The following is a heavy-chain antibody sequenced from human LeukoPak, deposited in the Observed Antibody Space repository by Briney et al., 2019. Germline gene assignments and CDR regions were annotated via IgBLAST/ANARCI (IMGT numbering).Heavy chain of an antibody. CDR3: TRTTTANDC. D-gene: IGHD4-17*01. J-gene: IGHJ4*02. V-gene: IGHV3-73*01. CDR2: IRSKANSYAT. Sequence: PGGSLRLSCAASGFTFSSYGMHWVRQAPGKGLEGVGRIRSKANSYATAYAASVKGRFTISRDDSKHTAYLQMNSLKTEDTAVYYCTRTTTANDCWGQGTLVTVSS. CDR1: GFTFSSYG.